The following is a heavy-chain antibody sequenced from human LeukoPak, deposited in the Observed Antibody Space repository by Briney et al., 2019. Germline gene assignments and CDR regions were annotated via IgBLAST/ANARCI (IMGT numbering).Heavy chain of an antibody. D-gene: IGHD1-7*01. V-gene: IGHV4-34*01. CDR2: VNHSGST. CDR1: GGSFSGYY. CDR3: ARAFRTTPHYYYYYYIDV. Sequence: PSETLSLTCAVYGGSFSGYYWSWIRQPPGKGLEWIGEVNHSGSTNYNPSLKSRVTISVDTSKNQFSLKLSSVTAADTAVYYCARAFRTTPHYYYYYYIDVWGKGTRSPSP. J-gene: IGHJ6*03.